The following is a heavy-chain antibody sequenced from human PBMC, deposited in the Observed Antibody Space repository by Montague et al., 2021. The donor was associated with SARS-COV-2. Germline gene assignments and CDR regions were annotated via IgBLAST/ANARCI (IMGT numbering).Heavy chain of an antibody. J-gene: IGHJ4*02. Sequence: SLRLSCAASGFTLSSSALSWVRQAPGKGLEWVSNIYGATGRTFYADSVKGRFTMSRENSKNTLYLQMNSLRVDDTVVYYCAKVDSVFPWGQGTLVTVSS. CDR2: IYGATGRT. D-gene: IGHD3/OR15-3a*01. V-gene: IGHV3-23*03. CDR3: AKVDSVFP. CDR1: GFTLSSSA.